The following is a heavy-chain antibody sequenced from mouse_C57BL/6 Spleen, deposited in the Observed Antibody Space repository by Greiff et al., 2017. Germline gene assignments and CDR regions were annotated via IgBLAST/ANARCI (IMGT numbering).Heavy chain of an antibody. J-gene: IGHJ2*01. V-gene: IGHV1-64*01. D-gene: IGHD2-4*01. Sequence: QVQLQQPGAELVKPGASVKLSCKASGYTFTSYWMHWVKQRPGQGLEWIGMIHPNSGSTNYNEKFKSKATLTVDKSSSTAYMQLSSLTSEDSAVYYCAPYYDYDDYFDYWGQGTTLTFSS. CDR3: APYYDYDDYFDY. CDR2: IHPNSGST. CDR1: GYTFTSYW.